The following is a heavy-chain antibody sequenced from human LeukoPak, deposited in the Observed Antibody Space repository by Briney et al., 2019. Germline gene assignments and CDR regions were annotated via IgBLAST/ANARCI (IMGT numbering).Heavy chain of an antibody. V-gene: IGHV4-38-2*02. Sequence: SETLSLTCTVSGYSISSGYYWGWIRQPPGKGLEWIGSIYHSGSTYYNPSLKSRVTISVDTSKNQFSLRLSSVTAADTAVYYCARHPIGTAMVSYFDYWGQGTLVTVSS. CDR2: IYHSGST. CDR3: ARHPIGTAMVSYFDY. CDR1: GYSISSGYY. D-gene: IGHD5-18*01. J-gene: IGHJ4*02.